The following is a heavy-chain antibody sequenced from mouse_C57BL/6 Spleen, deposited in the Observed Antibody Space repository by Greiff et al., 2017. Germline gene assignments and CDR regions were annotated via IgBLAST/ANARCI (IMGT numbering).Heavy chain of an antibody. CDR2: IDPSDSYT. D-gene: IGHD4-1*01. J-gene: IGHJ3*01. CDR3: ATGTGGFAY. V-gene: IGHV1-69*01. Sequence: QVQLQQPGAELVLPGASVKLSCKASGYTFTSYWMHWVKQRPGQGLEWIGEIDPSDSYTNSNQKFKGKSTLTVDKSSSTAYMQLSSLTSEDSAVYYCATGTGGFAYWGQGTLVTVSA. CDR1: GYTFTSYW.